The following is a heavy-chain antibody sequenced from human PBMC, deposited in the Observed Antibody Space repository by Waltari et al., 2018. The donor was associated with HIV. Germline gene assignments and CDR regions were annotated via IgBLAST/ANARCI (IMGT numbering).Heavy chain of an antibody. V-gene: IGHV4-59*01. CDR1: GVSISGYS. Sequence: QVQLQESGPGLVKPSETLSLTCTASGVSISGYSWSWLRQPPGQGLEWIWYVSDIGRTNHHPALKSRLTVSLDTSTNLVSLKLPSVIAADTAVYYCARSWFGESGPRGAFDIWGRGTMVTVSS. D-gene: IGHD3-10*01. CDR3: ARSWFGESGPRGAFDI. J-gene: IGHJ3*02. CDR2: VSDIGRT.